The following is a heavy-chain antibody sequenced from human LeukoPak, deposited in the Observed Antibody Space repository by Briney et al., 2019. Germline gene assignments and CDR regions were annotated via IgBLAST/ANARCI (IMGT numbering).Heavy chain of an antibody. J-gene: IGHJ4*02. CDR3: ASLDYYGSGREDY. Sequence: SETLSLTCTVSGDSISSGTYYWAWIRQPPGKGLEWFGSMYHSGRTYYNPSLKSRVTISGDTSKNQFSLKLSSVTAADTAVYYCASLDYYGSGREDYWGQGTLVTVSS. CDR2: MYHSGRT. D-gene: IGHD3-10*01. CDR1: GDSISSGTYY. V-gene: IGHV4-39*07.